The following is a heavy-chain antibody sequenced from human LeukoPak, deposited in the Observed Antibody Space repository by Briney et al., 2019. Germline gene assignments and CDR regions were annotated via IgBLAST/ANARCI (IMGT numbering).Heavy chain of an antibody. CDR1: EFSFSSNA. CDR3: AKGVGRGYSYGQGCGFDI. D-gene: IGHD5-18*01. CDR2: ISGSGDFS. V-gene: IGHV3-23*01. Sequence: PGGSLRLSCAASEFSFSSNAMSWVRQAPGKGLEWVSGISGSGDFSFYADSVKGRFSISRDNSRNTLYLQMNSLRADDAAVYYCAKGVGRGYSYGQGCGFDIWGQGTMVTVSS. J-gene: IGHJ3*02.